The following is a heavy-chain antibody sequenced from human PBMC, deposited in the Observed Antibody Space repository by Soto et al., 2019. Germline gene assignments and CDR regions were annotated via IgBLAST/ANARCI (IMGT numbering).Heavy chain of an antibody. CDR2: IYYSGST. V-gene: IGHV4-61*01. J-gene: IGHJ5*02. CDR3: AREPVGATTGGNWFDP. Sequence: SETLSLTCTVSGGSVSSGSYYWSWIRQPPGKGLEWIGYIYYSGSTNYNPSLKSRVTISVDTSKNQFSLKLSSVTAADTAVYYCAREPVGATTGGNWFDPWGQGTLVTVSS. CDR1: GGSVSSGSYY. D-gene: IGHD1-26*01.